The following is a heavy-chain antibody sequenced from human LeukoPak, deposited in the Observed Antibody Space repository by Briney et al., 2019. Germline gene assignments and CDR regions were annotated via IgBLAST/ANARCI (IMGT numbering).Heavy chain of an antibody. J-gene: IGHJ6*03. CDR1: GYRFTIYW. Sequence: GESLKISCKGSGYRFTIYWIGWVGQMPGKGLEWMGIIYPGDSDTRYSPSFQGKVTISADKSISTAYLQWSTLKASDTAMYYCARHCSYYYYMDVWGKGTTVTVSS. CDR3: ARHCSYYYYMDV. V-gene: IGHV5-51*01. CDR2: IYPGDSDT. D-gene: IGHD2-15*01.